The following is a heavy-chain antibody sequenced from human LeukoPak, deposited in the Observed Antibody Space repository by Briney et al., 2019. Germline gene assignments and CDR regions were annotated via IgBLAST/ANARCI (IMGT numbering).Heavy chain of an antibody. Sequence: SETLSLTCTVSGGSISSYYWSWLRQPPGKGLEWIGYIYYSGSTNYNPSLKSRVTISVDTSKNQFSLKLSSVTAADTAVYYCARMSVYGGSLLDYWGQGTLVTVSS. V-gene: IGHV4-59*08. CDR2: IYYSGST. J-gene: IGHJ4*02. CDR3: ARMSVYGGSLLDY. D-gene: IGHD5/OR15-5a*01. CDR1: GGSISSYY.